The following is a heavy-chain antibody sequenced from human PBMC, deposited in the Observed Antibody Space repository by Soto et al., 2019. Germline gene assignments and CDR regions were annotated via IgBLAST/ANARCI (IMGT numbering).Heavy chain of an antibody. D-gene: IGHD2-2*01. CDR1: GGSISSGGYY. J-gene: IGHJ4*02. CDR3: ARLSGYCSSTSCYGLDY. Sequence: QVQLQESGPGLVKPSQTLSLTCTVSGGSISSGGYYWSWIRQHPGKGLAWIGYIYYSGSTYYNPSLKSRVTISVDTSKNQFSLKLSAVTAADTAVYYCARLSGYCSSTSCYGLDYWGQGTLVTVSS. CDR2: IYYSGST. V-gene: IGHV4-31*03.